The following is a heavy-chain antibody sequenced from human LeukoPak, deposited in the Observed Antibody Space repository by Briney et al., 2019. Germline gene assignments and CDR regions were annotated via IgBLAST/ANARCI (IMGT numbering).Heavy chain of an antibody. V-gene: IGHV3-11*01. CDR2: ISSSGSTI. CDR3: ARLYQTSDAFDI. Sequence: PGGSLRLSCAASGFTLSTYWMSWVRQAPGKGLEWVSYISSSGSTIYYADSVKGRFIISRDNAKNSLYLQMNSLRAEDTAVYYCARLYQTSDAFDIWGQGTMVTVSS. D-gene: IGHD2-2*01. J-gene: IGHJ3*02. CDR1: GFTLSTYW.